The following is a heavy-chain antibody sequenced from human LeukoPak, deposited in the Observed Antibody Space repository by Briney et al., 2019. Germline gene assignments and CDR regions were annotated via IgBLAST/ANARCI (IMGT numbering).Heavy chain of an antibody. V-gene: IGHV4-34*01. CDR3: AISGWSYQKRTDS. CDR1: NGSFNAYY. D-gene: IGHD2-15*01. Sequence: LETLSLTCAVSNGSFNAYYWSWIRQSPGKGLEWIGEVNHSGTTNYNPSLKGRVTISVDTSKSHFSLELTSVTAADTSVYYCAISGWSYQKRTDSWGQGTLVTVSS. CDR2: VNHSGTT. J-gene: IGHJ4*02.